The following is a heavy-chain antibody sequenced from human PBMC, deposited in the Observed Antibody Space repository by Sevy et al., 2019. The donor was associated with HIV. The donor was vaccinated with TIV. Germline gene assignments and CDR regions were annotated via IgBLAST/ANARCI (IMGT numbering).Heavy chain of an antibody. V-gene: IGHV4-59*01. CDR1: GGSISSYY. J-gene: IGHJ3*02. CDR3: ARPFGGARWAFDI. D-gene: IGHD3-16*01. Sequence: SETLSLTCTVSGGSISSYYWSWIRQPPGKGLEWIGHIYYSGSTNYNPSLKSRVTISVDTSKNQFSLKLSSVTAADTAVYYCARPFGGARWAFDIWGQGTMVTVSS. CDR2: IYYSGST.